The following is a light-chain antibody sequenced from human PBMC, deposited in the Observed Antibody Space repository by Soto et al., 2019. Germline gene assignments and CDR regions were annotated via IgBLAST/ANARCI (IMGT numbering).Light chain of an antibody. CDR2: DAS. J-gene: IGKJ2*01. V-gene: IGKV3-11*01. CDR3: QQRSNGPT. CDR1: QSVSSY. Sequence: EIVLTQSPATLSLSPGERATLSCRASQSVSSYLAWYQQKPGQAPRLLIYDASNRATGIPARFSGSGSGTDFTLTSSSLEPEDCAVYYWQQRSNGPTFGQGTKLEI.